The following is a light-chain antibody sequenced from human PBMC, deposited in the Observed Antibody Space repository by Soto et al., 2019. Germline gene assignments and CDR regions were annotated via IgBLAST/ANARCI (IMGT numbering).Light chain of an antibody. Sequence: QSVLTQPASVSGSPGQSIAISCTGTSSDVGGYNYVSWHQQHPGKAPKVLISVVSNRPSGVSNRFSGSKSGNTASLTISGLQAEDEADYYCNSQTTSGIRVFGTGTKVTVL. CDR1: SSDVGGYNY. J-gene: IGLJ1*01. CDR3: NSQTTSGIRV. CDR2: VVS. V-gene: IGLV2-14*01.